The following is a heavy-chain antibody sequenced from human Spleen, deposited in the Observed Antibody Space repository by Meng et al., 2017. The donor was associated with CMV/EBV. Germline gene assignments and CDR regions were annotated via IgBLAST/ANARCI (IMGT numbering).Heavy chain of an antibody. CDR2: IYYSGNT. J-gene: IGHJ4*02. CDR1: GGSISTTGYL. D-gene: IGHD2-15*01. V-gene: IGHV4-31*03. Sequence: CTVSGGSISTTGYLWNWIRQPPGKGLEWIGSIYYSGNTYYNPSLKSRVTISVDTSENQFSLKLTSVTAADTAVYYCARGGLLLSIDYWGQGTLVTVSS. CDR3: ARGGLLLSIDY.